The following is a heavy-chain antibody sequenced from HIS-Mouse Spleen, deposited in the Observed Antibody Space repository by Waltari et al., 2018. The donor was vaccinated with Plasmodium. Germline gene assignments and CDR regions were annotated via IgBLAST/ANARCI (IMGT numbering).Heavy chain of an antibody. V-gene: IGHV3-7*01. Sequence: EVQLVELGGGLVQPGGSLRLSGAAPGFTLSSYWMSWVHQAPGKVLEWAANIKQDGSEKYYVDSVKGRFTISRDNAKNSLYLQMNSLRAEDTAVYYCASSWYWYFDLWGRGTLVTVSS. CDR3: ASSWYWYFDL. CDR1: GFTLSSYW. J-gene: IGHJ2*01. CDR2: IKQDGSEK. D-gene: IGHD6-13*01.